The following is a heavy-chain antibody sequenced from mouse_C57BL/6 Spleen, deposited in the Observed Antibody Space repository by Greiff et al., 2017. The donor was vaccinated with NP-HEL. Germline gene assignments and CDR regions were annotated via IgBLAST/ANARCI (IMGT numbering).Heavy chain of an antibody. V-gene: IGHV1-19*01. CDR3: AKEGYDYDGAWFAY. D-gene: IGHD2-4*01. CDR1: GYTFTDYY. CDR2: INPYNGGT. J-gene: IGHJ3*01. Sequence: EVQLQQSGPVLVKPGASVKMSCKASGYTFTDYYMNWVKQSHGKSLEWIGVINPYNGGTSYNQKFKGKATLTVDMSSSTAYMELNSLTSEDSAVYYWAKEGYDYDGAWFAYWGQGTLVTVAA.